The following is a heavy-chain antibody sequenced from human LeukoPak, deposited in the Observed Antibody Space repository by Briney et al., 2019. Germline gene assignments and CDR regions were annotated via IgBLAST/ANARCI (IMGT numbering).Heavy chain of an antibody. D-gene: IGHD1-26*01. V-gene: IGHV4-34*01. CDR2: INHSGST. Sequence: PSETLSLTCTVSGGSISSYYWSWIRQPPGKGLEWIGEINHSGSTNYNPSLKSRVTISVDTSKNQFSLKLSSVTAADTAVYYCARVQSGSYYDLEKYFDYWGQGTLVTVSS. J-gene: IGHJ4*02. CDR1: GGSISSYY. CDR3: ARVQSGSYYDLEKYFDY.